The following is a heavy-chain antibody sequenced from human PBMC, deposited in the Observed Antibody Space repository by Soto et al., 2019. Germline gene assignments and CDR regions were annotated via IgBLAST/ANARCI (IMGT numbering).Heavy chain of an antibody. D-gene: IGHD6-19*01. CDR1: GASISGADYC. J-gene: IGHJ1*01. Sequence: SDTLSLASSIYGASISGADYCWSWTRQAPGKGRDWIGYLYSSGSPSYNPPLNSRATIFLDKSENHFSLKLTSVLATDTAVHFSDRSENKGWYHRAYWGQGALGT. V-gene: IGHV4-30-4*02. CDR2: LYSSGSP. CDR3: DRSENKGWYHRAY.